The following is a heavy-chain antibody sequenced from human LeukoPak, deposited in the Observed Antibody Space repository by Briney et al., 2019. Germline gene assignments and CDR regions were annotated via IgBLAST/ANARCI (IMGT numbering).Heavy chain of an antibody. J-gene: IGHJ4*02. CDR2: IYPGDSDT. V-gene: IGHV5-51*01. Sequence: GESLQISGNGSGYSFTSYWIGWVPPMPGKGLEWMGIIYPGDSDTRHSPPFQGQVTISADKSISTAYLQWSSLKGSDTAMYYCARCTGDQRYFDYWGEGTLVTVSS. CDR3: ARCTGDQRYFDY. CDR1: GYSFTSYW. D-gene: IGHD2-8*02.